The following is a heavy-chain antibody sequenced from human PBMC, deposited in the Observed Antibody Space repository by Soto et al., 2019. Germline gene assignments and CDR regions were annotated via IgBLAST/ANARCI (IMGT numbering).Heavy chain of an antibody. Sequence: GGSLRLSCAASGFTFSNAWMSWVRQAPGKGLEWVGRIKSKTDGGTTDYAAPVKGRFTISRDDSKNTLYLQMNSLKTEDTAVYYCTTVGDNFSQTPGYYYYMYVWGKGTTVTVSS. D-gene: IGHD3-10*01. J-gene: IGHJ6*03. CDR3: TTVGDNFSQTPGYYYYMYV. CDR1: GFTFSNAW. V-gene: IGHV3-15*01. CDR2: IKSKTDGGTT.